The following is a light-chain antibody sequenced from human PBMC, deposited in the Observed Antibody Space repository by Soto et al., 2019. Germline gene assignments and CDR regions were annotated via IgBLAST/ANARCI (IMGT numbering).Light chain of an antibody. V-gene: IGKV1-39*01. CDR1: QSISSY. J-gene: IGKJ1*01. CDR3: QQSYSTPRT. Sequence: DIQMTQSPSSLSASVGDRVTITYRASQSISSYLNWYQQKPGKAPKLLIYAASSLQSGVPSRFSGSGSGTDLTLTISSLQPEDFATYYCQQSYSTPRTFGQGTKVEIK. CDR2: AAS.